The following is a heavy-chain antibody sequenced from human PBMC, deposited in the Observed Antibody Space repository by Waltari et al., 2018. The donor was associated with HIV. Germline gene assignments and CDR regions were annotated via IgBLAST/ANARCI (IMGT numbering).Heavy chain of an antibody. CDR2: IRNKDIHDAT. J-gene: IGHJ4*02. CDR3: TRRYYGTELVVDY. D-gene: IGHD3-10*01. Sequence: EVQLVESGGGLVQPGGSLILSCAASGFTFSDFAIRWVRQASGKGLEWFGRIRNKDIHDATAYGESVKGRFTISRDDSKNTAYLQMSSLKTEDTAVYYCTRRYYGTELVVDYWGQGTMVTVSS. V-gene: IGHV3-73*01. CDR1: GFTFSDFA.